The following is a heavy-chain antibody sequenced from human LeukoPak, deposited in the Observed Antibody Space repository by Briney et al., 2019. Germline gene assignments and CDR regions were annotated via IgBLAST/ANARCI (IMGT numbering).Heavy chain of an antibody. Sequence: ASVKVSCKASGGTFSSYAISWVRQAPGQGLEWMGGIIPIFGTANYAQKFQGRVTITADESTSTAYMELSSLRSEDTAVYYCAREPRDPIVGASDAFDIWGQGAMVTVSS. J-gene: IGHJ3*02. V-gene: IGHV1-69*01. CDR1: GGTFSSYA. CDR2: IIPIFGTA. CDR3: AREPRDPIVGASDAFDI. D-gene: IGHD1-26*01.